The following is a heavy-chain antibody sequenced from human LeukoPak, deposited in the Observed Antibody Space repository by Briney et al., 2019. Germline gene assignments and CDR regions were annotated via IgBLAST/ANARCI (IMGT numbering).Heavy chain of an antibody. CDR1: GFTFSSYE. Sequence: PGGSLRLSCAASGFTFSSYEMNWVRQAPGKGLEWISYISSSGSTIYYADSVKGRFTISRDNAKNSLYLQMNSLRAEDTAVYYCASRPPGGRAFDIWGQGTMVIVSS. CDR2: ISSSGSTI. D-gene: IGHD3-16*01. V-gene: IGHV3-48*03. J-gene: IGHJ3*02. CDR3: ASRPPGGRAFDI.